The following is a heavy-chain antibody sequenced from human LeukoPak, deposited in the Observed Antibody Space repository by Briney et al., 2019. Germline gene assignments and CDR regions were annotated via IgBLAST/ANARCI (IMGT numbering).Heavy chain of an antibody. Sequence: GGSLRLPCAASGFTVSSNYMSWVRQAPGKGLEWVSVIYSGGSTYYADSVKGRFTISRDNSKNTLYLQMNSLRAEDTAVYYCARVFGYLRYDSSVSKCSAFDIWGQGTMVTVSS. D-gene: IGHD3-22*01. J-gene: IGHJ3*02. CDR2: IYSGGST. CDR3: ARVFGYLRYDSSVSKCSAFDI. V-gene: IGHV3-53*01. CDR1: GFTVSSNY.